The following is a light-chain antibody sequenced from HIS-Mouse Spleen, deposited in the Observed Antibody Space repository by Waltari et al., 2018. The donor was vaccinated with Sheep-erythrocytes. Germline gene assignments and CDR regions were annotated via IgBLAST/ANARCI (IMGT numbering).Light chain of an antibody. J-gene: IGLJ3*02. CDR1: SSNIGNNY. V-gene: IGLV2-8*01. CDR3: SSYAGSNNWV. CDR2: EGS. Sequence: QSVLTQPPSVSAAPGQKVTISCSGSSSNIGNNYVSWYQQLPGTAPKPMIYEGSKRPSGVPDRFSGSKSGNTASLTVSGLQAEDEADYYCSSYAGSNNWVFGGGTKLTVL.